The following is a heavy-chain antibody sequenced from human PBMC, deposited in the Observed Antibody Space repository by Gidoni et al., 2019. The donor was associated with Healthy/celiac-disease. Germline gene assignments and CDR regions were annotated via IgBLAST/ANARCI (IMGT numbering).Heavy chain of an antibody. V-gene: IGHV3-48*03. CDR2: ISSSGSTI. CDR3: ARDVHDSSGYVY. CDR1: GFTFSSYE. D-gene: IGHD3-22*01. J-gene: IGHJ4*02. Sequence: EVQLVVSGGGLVQPGGSLRLSCAASGFTFSSYEMNWVRQAPGKGLEWVSYISSSGSTIYYEDSVKGRFTISRDNAKNSLYLQMNSLRAEDTAVYYCARDVHDSSGYVYWGQGTLVTVSS.